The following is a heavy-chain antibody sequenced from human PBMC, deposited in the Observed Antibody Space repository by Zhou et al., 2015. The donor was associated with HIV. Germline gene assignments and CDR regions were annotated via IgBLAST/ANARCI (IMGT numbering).Heavy chain of an antibody. J-gene: IGHJ5*02. D-gene: IGHD2-2*01. CDR2: IIPFYNKV. V-gene: IGHV1-69*01. CDR1: GGTFTNYA. Sequence: QVQLVQSGAEVKKPGSSVKVSCKASGGTFTNYAISWVRQAPGQGLEWLGGIIPFYNKVEHAQKFQGRVTITADESMSTAYMELSSLRSEDTAVYYCARSPLEYQLLWWFDPWGQGTLVTVSS. CDR3: ARSPLEYQLLWWFDP.